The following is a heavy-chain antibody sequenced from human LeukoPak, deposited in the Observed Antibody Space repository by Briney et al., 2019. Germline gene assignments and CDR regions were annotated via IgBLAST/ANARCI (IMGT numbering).Heavy chain of an antibody. D-gene: IGHD1-26*01. Sequence: GGSLRLSCAASGFTFDDFAMHWVRQAPGKGLEWVAVISYDGSNKYYADSVKGRFTISRDNSKNTLYLQMNSLRAEDTAVYYCARVGGSGSYSDAFDIWGQGTMVTVSS. CDR1: GFTFDDFA. V-gene: IGHV3-30*04. J-gene: IGHJ3*02. CDR3: ARVGGSGSYSDAFDI. CDR2: ISYDGSNK.